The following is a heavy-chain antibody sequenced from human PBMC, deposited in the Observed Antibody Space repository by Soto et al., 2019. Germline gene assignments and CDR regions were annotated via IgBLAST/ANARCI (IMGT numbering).Heavy chain of an antibody. CDR3: ARASGYVDY. CDR2: IYYSEST. Sequence: PSETLSLTCTVSGGSVSSGSYYWSWIRQPPGKGLEWIGYIYYSESTNYNPSLKSRVTISVDTSKNQFSLKLSSVTAADTAVYYCARASGYVDYWGQGTLVTVSS. J-gene: IGHJ4*02. V-gene: IGHV4-61*01. D-gene: IGHD3-22*01. CDR1: GGSVSSGSYY.